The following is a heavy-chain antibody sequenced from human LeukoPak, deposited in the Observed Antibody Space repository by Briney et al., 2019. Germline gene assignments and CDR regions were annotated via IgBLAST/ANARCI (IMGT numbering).Heavy chain of an antibody. CDR2: IYSGGST. CDR3: ARDRDYYYGMDV. CDR1: GFIVSSNY. Sequence: GGSVRLSCAGSGFIVSSNYMCGVRQAPGKGLEWVSVIYSGGSTYYADSVKARLTISSDNSKNTLYLQMNSLRAEDTAVYYCARDRDYYYGMDVWGQGTTVTVSS. J-gene: IGHJ6*02. D-gene: IGHD3-10*01. V-gene: IGHV3-53*01.